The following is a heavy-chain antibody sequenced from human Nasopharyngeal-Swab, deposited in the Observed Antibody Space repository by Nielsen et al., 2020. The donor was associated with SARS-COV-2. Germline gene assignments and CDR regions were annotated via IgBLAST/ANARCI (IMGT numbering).Heavy chain of an antibody. V-gene: IGHV4-34*01. J-gene: IGHJ5*02. CDR2: INHSGST. CDR3: APNYYDGSGYYYWFDP. CDR1: GGSFSGYY. D-gene: IGHD3-22*01. Sequence: GSLRLSCAVYGGSFSGYYWSWIRQPPGKGLEWIGEINHSGSTNYNPSLKSRVTISVDTSKNQFSLKLRSVTAAGTAVYYCAPNYYDGSGYYYWFDPWGRGTLVTVSS.